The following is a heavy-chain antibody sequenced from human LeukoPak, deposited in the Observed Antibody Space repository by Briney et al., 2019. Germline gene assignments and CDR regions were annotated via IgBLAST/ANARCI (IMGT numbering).Heavy chain of an antibody. Sequence: SETLSLTCTVSGGSISSSSYYWGWIRQPPGKGLVWIGSIYYSGSTYYNPSLKSRVTISVDTSKNQFSLKLSSVTAADTAVYYCARDLGGSTGGYWGQGTLVTVSS. V-gene: IGHV4-39*07. J-gene: IGHJ4*02. CDR2: IYYSGST. CDR3: ARDLGGSTGGY. D-gene: IGHD1-26*01. CDR1: GGSISSSSYY.